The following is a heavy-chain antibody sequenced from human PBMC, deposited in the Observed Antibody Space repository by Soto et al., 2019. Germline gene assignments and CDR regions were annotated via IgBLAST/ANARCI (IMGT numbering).Heavy chain of an antibody. J-gene: IGHJ4*02. V-gene: IGHV3-23*01. Sequence: LRLSCAASGFTFSSYDMTWVRQAPGKGLEWVSTISGSGGDTYYADSVKGRFTFSRDNSKNTLYLQMNSLRAEDTAVYYCAKSRQGYGNYDFDYWGQGTLVTVSP. CDR2: ISGSGGDT. D-gene: IGHD4-17*01. CDR3: AKSRQGYGNYDFDY. CDR1: GFTFSSYD.